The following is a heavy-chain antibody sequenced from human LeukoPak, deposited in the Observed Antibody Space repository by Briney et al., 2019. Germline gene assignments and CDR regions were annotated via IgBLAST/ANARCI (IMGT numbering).Heavy chain of an antibody. J-gene: IGHJ4*02. V-gene: IGHV3-21*01. CDR2: ISSSSSYI. CDR3: ARSFSSGWYFDY. D-gene: IGHD6-19*01. CDR1: GFTFSSYS. Sequence: GGSLRLSRAASGFTFSSYSMNWVRQAPGKGLEWVSSISSSSSYIYYADSVKGRFTISRDNAKNSLYLQMNSLRAEDTAVYYCARSFSSGWYFDYWGQGTLVTVSS.